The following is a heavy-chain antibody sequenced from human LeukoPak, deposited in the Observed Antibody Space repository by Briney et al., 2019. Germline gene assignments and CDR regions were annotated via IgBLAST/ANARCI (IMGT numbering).Heavy chain of an antibody. V-gene: IGHV4-4*02. CDR3: ARATYYDILTGYERYFDY. J-gene: IGHJ4*02. D-gene: IGHD3-9*01. CDR1: GGSISSSNW. CDR2: IYHSGST. Sequence: SGTLSLTCAVSGGSISSSNWWSWVRQPPGKGLEWIGEIYHSGSTNSNPSLKSRVTISVDKSKNQFSLKLSSVTAADTAVYYCARATYYDILTGYERYFDYWGQGTLVTVSS.